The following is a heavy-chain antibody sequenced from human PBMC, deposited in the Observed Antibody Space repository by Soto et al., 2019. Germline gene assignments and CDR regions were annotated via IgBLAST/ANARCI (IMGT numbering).Heavy chain of an antibody. CDR1: GFTFSSYA. D-gene: IGHD6-6*01. Sequence: PGGSLRLSCAASGFTFSSYAMSWVRQAPGKGLEWVSAISGSGGSTYYADSVKGRFTISRDNSKNTLYLQMNSLRAEDTAVYYCAKVRLSSSRWDDFDYWGQGTLVTVSS. CDR2: ISGSGGST. CDR3: AKVRLSSSRWDDFDY. V-gene: IGHV3-23*01. J-gene: IGHJ4*02.